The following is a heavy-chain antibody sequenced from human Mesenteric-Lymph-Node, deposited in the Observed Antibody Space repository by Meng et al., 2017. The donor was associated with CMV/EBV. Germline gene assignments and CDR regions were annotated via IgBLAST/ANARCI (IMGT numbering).Heavy chain of an antibody. CDR3: ARGAYYDSSAYLTYWFDP. J-gene: IGHJ5*02. Sequence: ISSSNGWSWVRQPPGKGLEWIGQIYHTGSTNYNPSLKSRVTISVDKSKNQLSMKLSSVTAADTAVYYCARGAYYDSSAYLTYWFDPWGQGILVTVSS. CDR2: IYHTGST. CDR1: ISSSNG. V-gene: IGHV4-4*02. D-gene: IGHD3-22*01.